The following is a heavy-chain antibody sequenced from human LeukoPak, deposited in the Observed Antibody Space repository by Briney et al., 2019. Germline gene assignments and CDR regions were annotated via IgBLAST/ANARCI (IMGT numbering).Heavy chain of an antibody. CDR1: GYIFTRHY. Sequence: APVKLSCKPSGYIFTRHYMHWVRQAPGQGLEWLGLINPTGTITLYARKFQGRVTMTRDMSTTTDYMELSSLRSEDTAVYYCARDNSVGDIAWWFDAWGQGTLVTVSS. V-gene: IGHV1-46*01. D-gene: IGHD1-26*01. CDR2: INPTGTIT. CDR3: ARDNSVGDIAWWFDA. J-gene: IGHJ5*02.